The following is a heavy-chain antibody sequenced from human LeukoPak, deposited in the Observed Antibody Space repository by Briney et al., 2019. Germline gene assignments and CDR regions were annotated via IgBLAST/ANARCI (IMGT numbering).Heavy chain of an antibody. J-gene: IGHJ4*02. D-gene: IGHD6-19*01. CDR3: ARLGSPVAGHDY. Sequence: ASVKVSCKASGYTFTSYYMHWVRQAPGQGLEWMGIINPSGGSTSYAQKLQGRVTMTRDTSTSTVYMELSSLKASDTAMYYCARLGSPVAGHDYWGQGTLVTVSS. V-gene: IGHV1-46*01. CDR2: INPSGGST. CDR1: GYTFTSYY.